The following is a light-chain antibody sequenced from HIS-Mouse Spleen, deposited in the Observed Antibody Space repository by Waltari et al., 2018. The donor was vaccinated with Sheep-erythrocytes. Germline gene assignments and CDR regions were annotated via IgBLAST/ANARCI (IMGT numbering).Light chain of an antibody. Sequence: SYVLTQPPSVSVAPGKTARITCGGNNLGSKGVHWYQQKPGQAPVLVVYDDSDRPSGIPERFSGSNSGNTATLTISRVEAGDEDDYYCQVWDSSSDHYVFGIGTKVTVL. J-gene: IGLJ1*01. CDR2: DDS. CDR3: QVWDSSSDHYV. V-gene: IGLV3-21*03. CDR1: NLGSKG.